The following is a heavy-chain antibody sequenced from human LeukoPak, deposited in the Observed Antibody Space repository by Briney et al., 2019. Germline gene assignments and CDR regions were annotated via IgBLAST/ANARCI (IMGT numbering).Heavy chain of an antibody. CDR1: GGSISSGSYY. V-gene: IGHV4-61*02. D-gene: IGHD3-3*01. CDR2: IYTSGST. J-gene: IGHJ4*02. CDR3: AGFWSGYYGFGY. Sequence: SQTLSLTCTVSGGSISSGSYYWSWIRQPAGKGLEWTGRIYTSGSTNYNPSLKSRVTISVDTSKNPFSLKLSSVTDEDTAVYYCAGFWSGYYGFGYWGQGTLVTVSS.